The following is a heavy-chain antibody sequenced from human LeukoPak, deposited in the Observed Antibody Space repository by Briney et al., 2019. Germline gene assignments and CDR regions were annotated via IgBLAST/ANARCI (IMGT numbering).Heavy chain of an antibody. D-gene: IGHD3-3*01. CDR3: VKCLKTPGVVGYFEY. Sequence: SETLSLTCSVSGSSISGHYWGWIRQPPGKTLEWIGYFYFGESSNYNPSLNSPVSMSVHTSNSQLSLKLTSVRPAGPAVYCWVKCLKTPGVVGYFEYWGQGSLVTVSA. CDR1: GSSISGHY. J-gene: IGHJ4*02. CDR2: FYFGESS. V-gene: IGHV4-59*11.